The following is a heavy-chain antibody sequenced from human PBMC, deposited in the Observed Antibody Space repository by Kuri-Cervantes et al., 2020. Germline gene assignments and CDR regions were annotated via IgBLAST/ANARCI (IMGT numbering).Heavy chain of an antibody. J-gene: IGHJ6*03. V-gene: IGHV4-34*01. CDR3: ARDLADKWYYYYYMDV. CDR2: INHSGST. CDR1: GGSFSGYY. Sequence: GSLRLSCAVYGGSFSGYYWSWIRQPPGKGLEWIGEINHSGSTNYNPSLKSRVTISVDKSKNQFSLKLSSVTAADTAVYYCARDLADKWYYYYYMDVWGKGTTVTVSS. D-gene: IGHD1-26*01.